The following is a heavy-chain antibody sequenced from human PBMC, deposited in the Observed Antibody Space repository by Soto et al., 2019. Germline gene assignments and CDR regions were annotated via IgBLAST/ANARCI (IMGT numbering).Heavy chain of an antibody. D-gene: IGHD3-22*01. CDR1: GGSMSKFY. J-gene: IGHJ4*02. V-gene: IGHV4-4*07. CDR3: ASGYDSSGYHLDY. CDR2: VYATGTT. Sequence: PSGTLSLTCSVSGGSMSKFYWSWIRHSAGKGLEWMGRVYATGTTDYNPSLKSRVTISVDTSKNQFSLKLSSVTAADTAVYYCASGYDSSGYHLDYWGQGTLVTVSS.